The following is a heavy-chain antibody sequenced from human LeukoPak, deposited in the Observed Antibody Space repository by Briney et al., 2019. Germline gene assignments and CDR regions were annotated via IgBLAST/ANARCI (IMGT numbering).Heavy chain of an antibody. V-gene: IGHV1-18*01. D-gene: IGHD4-17*01. Sequence: ASVKVSCKASGYTFTSYGISWVRQAPGQGLEWMGWISAYNGNTNYAQKLQGRVTMTTDTSTSTAYMELRSLRSDDTAVYYCARVLDYGDYYYYYMDVWGKGTTVTVSS. CDR3: ARVLDYGDYYYYYMDV. CDR1: GYTFTSYG. CDR2: ISAYNGNT. J-gene: IGHJ6*03.